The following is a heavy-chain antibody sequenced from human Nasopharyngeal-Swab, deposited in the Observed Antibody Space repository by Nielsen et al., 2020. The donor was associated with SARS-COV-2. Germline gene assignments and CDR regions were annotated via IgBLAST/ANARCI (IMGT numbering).Heavy chain of an antibody. D-gene: IGHD3-22*01. CDR3: ARGYYDSSGYYYGVDY. J-gene: IGHJ4*02. V-gene: IGHV3-13*01. CDR1: GFTFSSYD. CDR2: IGTAGDT. Sequence: GESLKISCAASGFTFSSYDMHWVRHATGKGLEWVSAIGTAGDTYYPPSVKGRFTNSRENAKNSLYLKMNSLRAGDTAVYYCARGYYDSSGYYYGVDYWGQGTLVTVSS.